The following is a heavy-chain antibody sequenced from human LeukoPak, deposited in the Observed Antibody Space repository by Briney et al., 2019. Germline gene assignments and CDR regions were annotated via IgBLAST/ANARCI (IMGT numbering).Heavy chain of an antibody. D-gene: IGHD2-15*01. V-gene: IGHV3-30*04. J-gene: IGHJ4*02. Sequence: PGRSLRLSCAASGFTFSSYAMHWVRQAPGKGLEWVAVISYDGSNKYYADSVKGRFTISRDNSKNTLYLQMNSLRAEDTAVYYCAKGIEVAATAFDYWGQGTLVTVSS. CDR1: GFTFSSYA. CDR2: ISYDGSNK. CDR3: AKGIEVAATAFDY.